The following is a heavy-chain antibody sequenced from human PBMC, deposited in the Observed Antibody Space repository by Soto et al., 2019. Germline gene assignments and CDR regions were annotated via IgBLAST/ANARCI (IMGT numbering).Heavy chain of an antibody. CDR2: LNGAGGST. V-gene: IGHV3-23*01. CDR3: AAPRDEYGSGISWFTYGMDV. D-gene: IGHD3-10*01. J-gene: IGHJ6*02. Sequence: GGSLRLSCLASGFTFSEYAMTWVRHVPGRGLEWVSSLNGAGGSTYYADSVRGRFTISRDNSQNTLFLQMNRLTVDDTAIYYCAAPRDEYGSGISWFTYGMDVWGQGTTVTVSS. CDR1: GFTFSEYA.